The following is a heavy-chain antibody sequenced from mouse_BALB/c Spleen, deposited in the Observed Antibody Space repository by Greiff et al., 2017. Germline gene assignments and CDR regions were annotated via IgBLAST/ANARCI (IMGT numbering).Heavy chain of an antibody. D-gene: IGHD1-2*01. J-gene: IGHJ4*01. V-gene: IGHV5-17*02. Sequence: EVKLMESGGGLVQPGGSRKLSCAASGFTFSSFGMHWVRQAPEKGLEWVAYISSGSSTIYYADTVKGRFTISRDNPKNTLFLQMTSLRSEDTAMYYCARRITTATGYAMDDWGQGTSVTVSS. CDR3: ARRITTATGYAMDD. CDR2: ISSGSSTI. CDR1: GFTFSSFG.